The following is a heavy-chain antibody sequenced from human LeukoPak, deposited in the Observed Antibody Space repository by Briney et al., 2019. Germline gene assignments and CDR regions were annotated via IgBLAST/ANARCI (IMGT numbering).Heavy chain of an antibody. CDR2: IYYSGST. D-gene: IGHD5-12*01. CDR3: ARERGGYSGSPYYFDY. J-gene: IGHJ4*02. CDR1: GVSVSSGSYD. V-gene: IGHV4-61*01. Sequence: KPSETLSLTCTGSGVSVSSGSYDWRWIRQPPGKGLEWIVYIYYSGSTNYNPSLKSRITISVDTSKNQFSLKLSSVTAADTAVYYCARERGGYSGSPYYFDYWGQGTLVTVSS.